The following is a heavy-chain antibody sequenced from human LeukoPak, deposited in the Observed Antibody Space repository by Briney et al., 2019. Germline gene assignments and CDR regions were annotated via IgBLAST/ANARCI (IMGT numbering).Heavy chain of an antibody. D-gene: IGHD6-13*01. CDR2: IWYDGSNK. Sequence: GGSLRVSCAASGFTFSSYAMHWVRQAPGKGLEWVAVIWYDGSNKYYADSVKGRFTISRDNSKNTLYLQMNSLRAEDTAVYYCARVTQYSSSWYGQIDYWGQGTLVTVSS. CDR3: ARVTQYSSSWYGQIDY. CDR1: GFTFSSYA. V-gene: IGHV3-33*08. J-gene: IGHJ4*02.